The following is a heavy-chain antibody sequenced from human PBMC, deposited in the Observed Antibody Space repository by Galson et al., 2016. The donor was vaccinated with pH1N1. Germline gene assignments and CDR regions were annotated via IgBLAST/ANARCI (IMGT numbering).Heavy chain of an antibody. D-gene: IGHD2-21*02. CDR2: INQGGSEI. Sequence: SLRLSCAASGFTLSNFWMSWVRQAPGKGLEWVANINQGGSEIHYVDSVKGRFTISRDNAKNSMYLQMNSLRAEDTAVYYCVRKIGGDSSYWGQGVLVTVSS. V-gene: IGHV3-7*03. J-gene: IGHJ4*02. CDR1: GFTLSNFW. CDR3: VRKIGGDSSY.